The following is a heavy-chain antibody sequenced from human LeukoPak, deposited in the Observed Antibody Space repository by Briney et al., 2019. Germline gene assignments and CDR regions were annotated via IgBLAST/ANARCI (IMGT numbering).Heavy chain of an antibody. Sequence: GESLKISCKGSGYSFTSYWIGWVRQMPGKGLEWIGIIYPGDSDTRYSPSFQGQVTISADKSISTAYLQWSSLKASDTAMYYCARLAVSSSSKRPFDYWGQGTLVTVSS. CDR2: IYPGDSDT. D-gene: IGHD6-6*01. CDR1: GYSFTSYW. V-gene: IGHV5-51*01. J-gene: IGHJ4*02. CDR3: ARLAVSSSSKRPFDY.